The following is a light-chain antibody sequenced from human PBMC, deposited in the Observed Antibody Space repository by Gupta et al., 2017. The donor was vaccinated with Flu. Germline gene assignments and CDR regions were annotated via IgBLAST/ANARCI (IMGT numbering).Light chain of an antibody. Sequence: IQMTQSPFSLSASVGDRVTITCRASQSISTYLNWYQQKPGKAPKLLIYLASSLQSGLPSRFSGSGSGTDFTLTISSLQPEDFATYYCQQSYSTSPYTFGQGTKLEIK. CDR2: LAS. CDR1: QSISTY. CDR3: QQSYSTSPYT. V-gene: IGKV1-39*01. J-gene: IGKJ2*01.